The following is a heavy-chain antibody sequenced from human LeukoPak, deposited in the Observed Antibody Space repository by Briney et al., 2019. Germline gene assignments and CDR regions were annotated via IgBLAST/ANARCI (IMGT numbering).Heavy chain of an antibody. CDR1: GYSISSGYY. J-gene: IGHJ4*02. D-gene: IGHD1-26*01. CDR2: IYHSGST. V-gene: IGHV4-38-2*02. Sequence: SETLSLTCAISGYSISSGYYWGWIRQPPGKGLEWIGSIYHSGSTYYNPPLKSRVTISVDTSKNQFSLKLSSVTAADTALYYCAREPQVNTVGATIRNFDSWGQGTLVTVSS. CDR3: AREPQVNTVGATIRNFDS.